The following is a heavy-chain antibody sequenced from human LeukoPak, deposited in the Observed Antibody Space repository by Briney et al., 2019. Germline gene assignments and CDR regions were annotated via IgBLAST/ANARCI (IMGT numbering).Heavy chain of an antibody. CDR1: GFTFSRYA. V-gene: IGHV3-23*01. D-gene: IGHD1-26*01. Sequence: PGGSLRLSCAPSGFTFSRYAMSWVPPTPGKGLGWVSAISGSGGSTYYTDSVKGGFPIPRDLSKTTLYLHMTSLRPEATAVYDCAKGLVGATRRLGFDYWGQGTLVTVSS. CDR2: ISGSGGST. J-gene: IGHJ4*02. CDR3: AKGLVGATRRLGFDY.